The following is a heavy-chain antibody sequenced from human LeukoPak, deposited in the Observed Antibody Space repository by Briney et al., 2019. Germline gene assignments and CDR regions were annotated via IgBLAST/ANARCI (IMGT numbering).Heavy chain of an antibody. J-gene: IGHJ5*02. CDR3: ARGITIFGVLRSPWFDP. V-gene: IGHV3-74*01. CDR1: GFTFSSYW. Sequence: GGSLRLSCAVSGFTFSSYWMHWVRQAPGKGLVRVSRLNSDGSNTSYADSVKGRFTISRDNAKNTLYLQMNSLRAEDSAVYYCARGITIFGVLRSPWFDPWGQGTLVTVSS. D-gene: IGHD3-3*01. CDR2: LNSDGSNT.